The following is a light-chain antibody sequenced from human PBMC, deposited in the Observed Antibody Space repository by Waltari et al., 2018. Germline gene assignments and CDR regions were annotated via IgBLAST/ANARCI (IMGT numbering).Light chain of an antibody. CDR2: AAS. CDR3: QQLNS. Sequence: DIQLTQSPSFLSASVGDRVTITCRASQGISSYLAWYQHKPGKAPKLLIYAASTLQSGVPSRFSGSGSGTEFTLTISSLQPEDFATYYCQQLNSFGPGTKVDIK. J-gene: IGKJ3*01. V-gene: IGKV1-9*01. CDR1: QGISSY.